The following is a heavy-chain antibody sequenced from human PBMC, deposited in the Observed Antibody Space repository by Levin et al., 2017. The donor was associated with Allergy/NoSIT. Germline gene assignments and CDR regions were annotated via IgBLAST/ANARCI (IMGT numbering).Heavy chain of an antibody. V-gene: IGHV4-59*01. CDR1: GGSISGDY. Sequence: SETLSLTCTVSGGSISGDYWSWVRQPPGKGLEWLGYIYYSGTTNYIPSLKSRLTLSIDMSKSQFSLRLNSVTPADTAVYFCARASPWSGYAFDYWGQGILVTVSA. CDR2: IYYSGTT. D-gene: IGHD3-3*01. CDR3: ARASPWSGYAFDY. J-gene: IGHJ4*02.